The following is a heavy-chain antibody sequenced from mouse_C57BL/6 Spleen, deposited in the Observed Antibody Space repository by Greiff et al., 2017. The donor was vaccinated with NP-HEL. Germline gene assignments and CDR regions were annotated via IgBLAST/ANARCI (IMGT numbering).Heavy chain of an antibody. V-gene: IGHV1-81*01. J-gene: IGHJ4*01. CDR1: GYTFTSYG. Sequence: QVQLQQSGAELARPGASVKLSCKASGYTFTSYGISWVKQRPGQGLEWIGEIYPRSGNTYYNEKFKGKATLTADKSSSTAYMELRSLTSEDSAVYFCARDITTVVVPYAMDYWGQGTSVTVSS. CDR2: IYPRSGNT. CDR3: ARDITTVVVPYAMDY. D-gene: IGHD1-1*01.